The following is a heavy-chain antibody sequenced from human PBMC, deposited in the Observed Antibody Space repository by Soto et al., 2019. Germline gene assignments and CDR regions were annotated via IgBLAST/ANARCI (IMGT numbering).Heavy chain of an antibody. D-gene: IGHD3-22*01. J-gene: IGHJ4*02. CDR3: ARVAYFDSDGFTRPYDY. V-gene: IGHV1-3*01. CDR1: GYTFTAYS. Sequence: SVKVSCNASGYTFTAYSIYWVRQAPGQGLEWMGWINGGNDKEGYSQKFQGRITITKNTSASTAFMELSGLRSEDTAVYYCARVAYFDSDGFTRPYDYWGQGTLVTVSS. CDR2: INGGNDKE.